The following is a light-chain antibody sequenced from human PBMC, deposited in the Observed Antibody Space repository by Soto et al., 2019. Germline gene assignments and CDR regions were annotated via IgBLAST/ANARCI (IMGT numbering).Light chain of an antibody. V-gene: IGKV1-12*01. CDR2: AAS. J-gene: IGKJ4*01. CDR3: HPASSFPLT. Sequence: DIQMTQSHSSVSSSLAARVTITCSSRQGLSSWLAWYQQKPGKAPKLLIYAASSLQGGVPSRFSGSGSGTDFTLTISSLQPEDFAVYYCHPASSFPLTFGAGTKVEIK. CDR1: QGLSSW.